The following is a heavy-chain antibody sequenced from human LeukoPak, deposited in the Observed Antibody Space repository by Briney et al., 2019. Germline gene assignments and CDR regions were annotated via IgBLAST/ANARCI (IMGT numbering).Heavy chain of an antibody. CDR3: ARDDTIFGAAINWFDP. CDR2: IYHSGST. D-gene: IGHD3-3*01. J-gene: IGHJ5*02. Sequence: SETLSLTCTVSGYSISSGYYWGWIRQPPGKGLEWIGSIYHSGSTYYNPSLKSRVTISVDTSKNQFSLKLSSVTAADTAVYYCARDDTIFGAAINWFDPWGQGTLVTVSS. V-gene: IGHV4-38-2*02. CDR1: GYSISSGYY.